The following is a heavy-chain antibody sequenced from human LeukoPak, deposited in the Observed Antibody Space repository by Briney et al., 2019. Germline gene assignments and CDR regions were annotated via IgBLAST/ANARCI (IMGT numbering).Heavy chain of an antibody. D-gene: IGHD3-22*01. CDR3: ARALGITMIVVVEY. J-gene: IGHJ4*02. CDR2: ISAYNGNT. CDR1: GYTFTSYG. V-gene: IGHV1-18*01. Sequence: GASVKVSCKASGYTFTSYGISWVRQAPGQGLEWMGWISAYNGNTNYAQKLQGRVTMTTDTSTSTAYMELRSLRSDDTAVYYCARALGITMIVVVEYWGQGTLVTVSS.